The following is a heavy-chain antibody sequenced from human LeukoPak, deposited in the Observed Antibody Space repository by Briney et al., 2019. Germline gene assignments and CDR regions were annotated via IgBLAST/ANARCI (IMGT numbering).Heavy chain of an antibody. J-gene: IGHJ4*02. D-gene: IGHD3-22*01. V-gene: IGHV3-23*01. CDR1: TFTFSRYA. CDR2: ISPTGAST. CDR3: ARDGSGYWFDY. Sequence: PGGSLRLSCAASTFTFSRYAMAWVRQAPGKGLEWVSAISPTGASTYYADSVSGRFTISRDNSKNTLYLQMNSLRAEDTAVYYCARDGSGYWFDYWGQGTLATVSS.